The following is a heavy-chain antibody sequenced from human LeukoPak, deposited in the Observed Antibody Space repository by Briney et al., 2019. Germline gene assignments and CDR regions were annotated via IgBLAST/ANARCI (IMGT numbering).Heavy chain of an antibody. Sequence: PSQTLSLTCTVSGGSISSGDYYWSWIRQPPGKGLEWIGYIYYSGSTYYNPSLKSRVTISIDTSKNQFSLKLSSVTAADTAVYYCARSEPTWYFDYWGQGTLVTVSS. D-gene: IGHD1-14*01. CDR2: IYYSGST. CDR3: ARSEPTWYFDY. J-gene: IGHJ4*02. V-gene: IGHV4-30-4*01. CDR1: GGSISSGDYY.